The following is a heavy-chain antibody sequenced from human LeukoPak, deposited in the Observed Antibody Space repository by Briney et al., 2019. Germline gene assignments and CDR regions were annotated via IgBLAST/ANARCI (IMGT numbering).Heavy chain of an antibody. CDR3: AGFGVAQPFDY. CDR2: ISADNGNT. Sequence: ASVKVSCKASGYTFTINGISWVRQAPGQGLEWMGWISADNGNTNYAQKFQGRVTMTTDTSTSTAYMELRSLRSDDTAVYYCAGFGVAQPFDYWGQGTLVTVSS. D-gene: IGHD3-3*01. J-gene: IGHJ4*02. CDR1: GYTFTING. V-gene: IGHV1-18*01.